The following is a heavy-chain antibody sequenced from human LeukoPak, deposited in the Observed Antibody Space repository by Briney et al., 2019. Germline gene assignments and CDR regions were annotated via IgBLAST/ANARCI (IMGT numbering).Heavy chain of an antibody. J-gene: IGHJ5*02. CDR1: GGSISSYY. D-gene: IGHD5-24*01. CDR3: ARQRMATGKRRTNWFDP. V-gene: IGHV4-59*08. CDR2: IYYSGST. Sequence: PSETLSLTCTVSGGSISSYYWSWIRQPPGKGLEWIGYIYYSGSTNYNPSLKSRVTISVDTSKNQFSLKLSSVTAADTAVYYCARQRMATGKRRTNWFDPWGQGTLVTVSS.